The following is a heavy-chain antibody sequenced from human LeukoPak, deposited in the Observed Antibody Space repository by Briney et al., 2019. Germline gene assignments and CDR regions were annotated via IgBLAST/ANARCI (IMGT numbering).Heavy chain of an antibody. J-gene: IGHJ5*02. CDR2: IHHTGST. V-gene: IGHV4-30-2*01. CDR1: GGSISSSGYS. Sequence: SETLSLTCAVSGGSISSSGYSWSWIRQPPGKGLEWIGYIHHTGSTYYNPSLKSRVTISVDRSKNQFSLKLSSVTAADTAMYFCARTPTYCGGDCYYLDPWGQGTLVTVSS. CDR3: ARTPTYCGGDCYYLDP. D-gene: IGHD2-21*02.